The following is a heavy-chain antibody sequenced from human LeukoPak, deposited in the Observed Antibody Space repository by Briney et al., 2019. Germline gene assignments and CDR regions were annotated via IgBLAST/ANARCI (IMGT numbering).Heavy chain of an antibody. Sequence: GESLKISCKGSGYSFTSYWIGWVRQMPGKGLEWMGIIYPGDSDTRYSPSFQGQVTISADKSISTAYLQWSSLKASDTAMYYCARHDTTFGVLHYYYMDVWGKGTTVTVSS. V-gene: IGHV5-51*01. CDR3: ARHDTTFGVLHYYYMDV. D-gene: IGHD3-3*01. CDR1: GYSFTSYW. CDR2: IYPGDSDT. J-gene: IGHJ6*03.